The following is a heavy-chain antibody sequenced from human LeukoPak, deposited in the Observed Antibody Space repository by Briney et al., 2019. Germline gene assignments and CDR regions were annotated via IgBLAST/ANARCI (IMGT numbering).Heavy chain of an antibody. CDR3: AKDSSGYPDY. CDR1: GFTFSSYG. Sequence: QSGGSLRLSCAASGFTFSSYGMHWVRQAPGKGLEWVAVISYDGSNKYYADSVKGRFTISRDNSKNTLYLQMNSLGAEDTAVYYCAKDSSGYPDYWGQGTLVTVSS. D-gene: IGHD3-22*01. CDR2: ISYDGSNK. J-gene: IGHJ4*02. V-gene: IGHV3-30*18.